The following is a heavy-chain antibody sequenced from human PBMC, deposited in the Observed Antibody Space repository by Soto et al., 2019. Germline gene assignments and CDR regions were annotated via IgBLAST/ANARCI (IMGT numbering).Heavy chain of an antibody. J-gene: IGHJ4*02. CDR2: IIPIFGTA. CDR3: ASPGRGLINYFDY. V-gene: IGHV1-69*13. D-gene: IGHD2-15*01. Sequence: ASVKVSCKASGGTFSSYAISWVRQAPGQGLEWMGGIIPIFGTANYAQKFQGRVTITADESTSTAYMELSSLRSEDTAVYYCASPGRGLINYFDYWGQGTLVTVSS. CDR1: GGTFSSYA.